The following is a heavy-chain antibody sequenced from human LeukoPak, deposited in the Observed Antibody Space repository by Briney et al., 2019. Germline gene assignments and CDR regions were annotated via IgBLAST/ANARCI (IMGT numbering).Heavy chain of an antibody. CDR3: AREGDGYNSPIDY. Sequence: PGGSLRLSCAASGFTFSSYNMNWVRQAPGKGLEWVSSITSSSSYIYYADSVKGRFTISRDNARNSVYLQMNSLRAEDTAVYYCAREGDGYNSPIDYWGQGTPVTVSS. D-gene: IGHD5-24*01. CDR1: GFTFSSYN. J-gene: IGHJ4*02. V-gene: IGHV3-21*01. CDR2: ITSSSSYI.